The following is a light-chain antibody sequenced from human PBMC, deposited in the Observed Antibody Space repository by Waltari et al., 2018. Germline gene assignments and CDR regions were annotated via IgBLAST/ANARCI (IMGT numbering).Light chain of an antibody. CDR1: QSISST. CDR3: QQGYSTPRT. Sequence: DIQMNQSPSSLSASVGDRVTITCRASQSISSTLNWNQQKPGKATNLLIYAASSLQSGVPSMFSGSGSGTDFTLTISSLHPEDFATYYCQQGYSTPRTFGQGTKVEIK. V-gene: IGKV1-39*01. J-gene: IGKJ1*01. CDR2: AAS.